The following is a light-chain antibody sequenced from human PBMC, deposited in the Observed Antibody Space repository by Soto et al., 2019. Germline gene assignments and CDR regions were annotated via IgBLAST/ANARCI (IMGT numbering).Light chain of an antibody. CDR2: AAS. Sequence: EIQSPKFPSSLSASVGYLVSITGRGTQNIRRDLKWYQQKPGKAPKLLMYAASTFQSGGPSRFSGSGAGADFTLTISCLQSEDFATYYCQQYYSYPPITFGRGTRVEIK. CDR3: QQYYSYPPIT. CDR1: QNIRRD. J-gene: IGKJ5*01. V-gene: IGKV1-39*01.